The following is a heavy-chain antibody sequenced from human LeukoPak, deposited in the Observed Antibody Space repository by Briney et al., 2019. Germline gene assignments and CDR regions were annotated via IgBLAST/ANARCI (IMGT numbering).Heavy chain of an antibody. CDR1: GDSVSYNVAA. Sequence: SQTLSLTCAISGDSVSYNVAAWNWIRQSPSRGLEWLGRTLYRSQWYNDYAESVKSRITINPDTSKNQFTLQLKSVTPEDTAVYYCARASFSSGRIDYWGRGTLVTVSS. D-gene: IGHD6-25*01. J-gene: IGHJ4*02. V-gene: IGHV6-1*01. CDR2: TLYRSQWYN. CDR3: ARASFSSGRIDY.